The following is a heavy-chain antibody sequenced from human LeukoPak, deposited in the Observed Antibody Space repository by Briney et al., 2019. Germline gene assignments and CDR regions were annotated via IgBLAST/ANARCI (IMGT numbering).Heavy chain of an antibody. Sequence: PGGSLRLSCAASGFTFSSYGMHWVRQAPRKGLEWVAFIRYDGSNKYYADSVKGRLTISRDNSKNTLYLQMNGLRAEDTAVYYCAKDGDYYDSSGYPGGDYWGQGTLVTVSS. CDR2: IRYDGSNK. D-gene: IGHD3-22*01. CDR1: GFTFSSYG. J-gene: IGHJ4*02. CDR3: AKDGDYYDSSGYPGGDY. V-gene: IGHV3-30*02.